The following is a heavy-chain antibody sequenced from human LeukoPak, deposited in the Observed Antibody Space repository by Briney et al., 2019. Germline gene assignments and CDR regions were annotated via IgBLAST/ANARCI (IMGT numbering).Heavy chain of an antibody. Sequence: GGSLRLSCAASGFSFSSKWMSWVRQAPGKGLEWVANINQDGTEKYYVDSLRGRFTISRDNAKNSLYLQMNSLRADDTAVYYCARVARYCSGGTCSWFDPWGQGTLVTVSS. CDR1: GFSFSSKW. J-gene: IGHJ5*02. CDR3: ARVARYCSGGTCSWFDP. D-gene: IGHD2-15*01. CDR2: INQDGTEK. V-gene: IGHV3-7*01.